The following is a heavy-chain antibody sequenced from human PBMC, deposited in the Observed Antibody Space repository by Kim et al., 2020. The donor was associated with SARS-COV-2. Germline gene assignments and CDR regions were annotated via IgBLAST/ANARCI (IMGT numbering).Heavy chain of an antibody. V-gene: IGHV1-58*02. CDR3: AADLDSLLWFGELSGVYYYYYGMDV. D-gene: IGHD3-10*01. CDR1: GFTFTSSA. Sequence: SVKVSCKASGFTFTSSAMQWVRQARGQRLEWIGWIIVGSGNTNYAQKFQERATITRDMSTSTAHMELCSLRPEVTAVYYCAADLDSLLWFGELSGVYYYYYGMDVWGQGTTVTVSS. CDR2: IIVGSGNT. J-gene: IGHJ6*02.